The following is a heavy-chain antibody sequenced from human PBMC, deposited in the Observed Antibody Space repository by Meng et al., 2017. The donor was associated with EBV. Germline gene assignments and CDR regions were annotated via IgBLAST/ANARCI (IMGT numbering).Heavy chain of an antibody. CDR1: GYTFTGYY. D-gene: IGHD6-19*01. Sequence: QVRLVHAGAEGKSPGAPVKASCKASGYTFTGYYMHWVRQAPGQGLEWMGRINPNSGGTNYAQKFQGRVTMTRDTSISTAYMELSRLRSDDTAVYYCARVGIAVAGTGDYWGQGTLVTVSS. CDR2: INPNSGGT. CDR3: ARVGIAVAGTGDY. J-gene: IGHJ4*02. V-gene: IGHV1-2*06.